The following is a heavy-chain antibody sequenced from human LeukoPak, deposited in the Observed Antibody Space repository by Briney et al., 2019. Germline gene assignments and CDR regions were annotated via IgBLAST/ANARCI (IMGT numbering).Heavy chain of an antibody. J-gene: IGHJ4*02. CDR2: INPNSGGT. CDR1: GYTFTGYY. CDR3: ARARYTAMVNY. D-gene: IGHD5-18*01. Sequence: ASVKVSRKASGYTFTGYYMHWVRQARGQGLEWMGWINPNSGGTNYAQKFQGRVTMTRDTSISTAYMELSRLRSDDTAVYYCARARYTAMVNYWGQGTLVTVSS. V-gene: IGHV1-2*02.